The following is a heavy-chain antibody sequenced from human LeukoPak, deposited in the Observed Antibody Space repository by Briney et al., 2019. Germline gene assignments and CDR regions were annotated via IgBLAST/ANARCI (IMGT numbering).Heavy chain of an antibody. Sequence: GRSLRLSCAAPGFTYSSYGMHWVRQAPGKGLEGVAVISYDGSNKYYADSVKGRFTISRDYSKNTLYLQMNSLRAEDTAVYYCAKRVLGSGWSVWFDPWGQGTLVTVSS. CDR1: GFTYSSYG. CDR2: ISYDGSNK. V-gene: IGHV3-30*18. D-gene: IGHD6-19*01. J-gene: IGHJ5*02. CDR3: AKRVLGSGWSVWFDP.